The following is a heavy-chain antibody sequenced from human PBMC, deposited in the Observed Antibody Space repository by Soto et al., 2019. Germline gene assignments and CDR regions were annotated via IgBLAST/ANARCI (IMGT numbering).Heavy chain of an antibody. J-gene: IGHJ6*02. CDR2: MNPNSGNT. Sequence: QVQLVQSGAEVKKPGASVKVSCKASGYTFTSYDINWVRQATGQGLEWMGWMNPNSGNTGYAQKCQGRDTMNTNTSISTAYMELSSLISEDTAVYYCARGMAGSSWYEHYGMDVWGQGTTVTVSS. CDR3: ARGMAGSSWYEHYGMDV. V-gene: IGHV1-8*01. CDR1: GYTFTSYD. D-gene: IGHD6-13*01.